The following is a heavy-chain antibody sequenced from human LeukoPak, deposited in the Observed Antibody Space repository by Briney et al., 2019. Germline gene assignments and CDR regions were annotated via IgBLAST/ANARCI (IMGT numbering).Heavy chain of an antibody. D-gene: IGHD6-19*01. V-gene: IGHV4-34*01. Sequence: PSETLSLTCAVYGGSFSGYYWSWIRQPPGKGLEWIGEINHSGSTNYNPSLKSRVTISVDTSKNQFSLKLSSVTAADTAVYYCARRLGAVAGPNWFDPWSQGTLVTVSS. CDR1: GGSFSGYY. J-gene: IGHJ5*02. CDR3: ARRLGAVAGPNWFDP. CDR2: INHSGST.